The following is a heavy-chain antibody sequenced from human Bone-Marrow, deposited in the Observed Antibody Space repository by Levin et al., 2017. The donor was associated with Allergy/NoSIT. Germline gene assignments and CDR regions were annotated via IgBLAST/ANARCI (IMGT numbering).Heavy chain of an antibody. CDR2: IYYSGYT. CDR1: GGSINNYD. CDR3: ARRFCRGGTCYDDRGAFDS. V-gene: IGHV4-39*01. D-gene: IGHD2-15*01. Sequence: NPSETLSLTCTVSGGSINNYDWDWIRQSPGKGLEWIGSIYYSGYTYDNVSLKSRVTISVDTSKNQFSLKLSSVTAADTALYFCARRFCRGGTCYDDRGAFDSWGQGTLVTVSS. J-gene: IGHJ4*02.